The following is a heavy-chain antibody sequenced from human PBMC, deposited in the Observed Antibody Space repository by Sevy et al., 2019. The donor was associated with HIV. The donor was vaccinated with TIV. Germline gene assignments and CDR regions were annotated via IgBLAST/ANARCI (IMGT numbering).Heavy chain of an antibody. V-gene: IGHV5-51*01. CDR2: IYPGDSDT. D-gene: IGHD3-10*01. J-gene: IGHJ6*02. CDR1: GYSFTSYW. Sequence: GASLKISCKGSGYSFTSYWIGWVRQMPGKGLEWMGIIYPGDSDTRYSPSFQGQVTISADKSISTAYLQWSSLKAADTAMYYCAGSSKVRGVITGMDVWGQGTTVTVSS. CDR3: AGSSKVRGVITGMDV.